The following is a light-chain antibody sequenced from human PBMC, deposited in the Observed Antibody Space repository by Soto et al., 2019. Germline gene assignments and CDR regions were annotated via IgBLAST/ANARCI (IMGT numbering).Light chain of an antibody. Sequence: DIVMTQSPDSLAVSLGERATINCKSSQSVLYSSNNKNYLAWYQQKPGQPPKLLIYWASTRESGVHDRFSGSGSGTDFTLTISSLQAEDVAVYYCQQYYSTWTFGQGTKVEIK. CDR2: WAS. CDR3: QQYYSTWT. J-gene: IGKJ1*01. CDR1: QSVLYSSNNKNY. V-gene: IGKV4-1*01.